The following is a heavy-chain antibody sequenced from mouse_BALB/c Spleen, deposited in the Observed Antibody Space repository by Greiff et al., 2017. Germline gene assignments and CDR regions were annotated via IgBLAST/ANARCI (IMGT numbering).Heavy chain of an antibody. J-gene: IGHJ3*01. CDR1: GFAFSSYD. CDR2: ISSGGGST. V-gene: IGHV5-12-1*01. CDR3: ARHGGARAWFAY. Sequence: EVKLMESGGGLVKPGGSLKLSCAASGFAFSSYDMSWVRQTPEKRLEWVAYISSGGGSTYYPDTVKGRFTISRDNAKNTLYLQMSSLKSEDTAMYYCARHGGARAWFAYWGQGTLVTVSA.